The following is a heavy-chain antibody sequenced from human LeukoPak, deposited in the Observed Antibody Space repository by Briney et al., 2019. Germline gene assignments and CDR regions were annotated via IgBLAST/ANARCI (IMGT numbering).Heavy chain of an antibody. Sequence: SETLSLTCIVPGDSISGSSYYWAWIRQSPGKGLEWIGTFSSGGSAYYNPSLTSRVSISKDTSDNQFSLRLYSVTAADTAVYYCARKQTGTMYDVWGQGTQVTVSS. CDR2: FSSGGSA. CDR3: ARKQTGTMYDV. J-gene: IGHJ4*02. V-gene: IGHV4-39*07. CDR1: GDSISGSSYY. D-gene: IGHD1-7*01.